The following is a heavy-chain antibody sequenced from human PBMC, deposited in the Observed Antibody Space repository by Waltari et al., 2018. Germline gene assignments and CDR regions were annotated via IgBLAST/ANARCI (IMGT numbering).Heavy chain of an antibody. CDR1: GAPISSGGYY. CDR3: ARADYGGNSNAFDI. CDR2: IYYSGST. J-gene: IGHJ3*02. Sequence: QVQLQESGPGLVKPSQTLSLTCTVLGAPISSGGYYWSWIRQHPGKGLEWIGYIYYSGSTYYNPSLKSRVTISVDTSKNQFSLKLSSVTAADTAVYYCARADYGGNSNAFDIWGQGTMVTVSS. D-gene: IGHD4-17*01. V-gene: IGHV4-31*03.